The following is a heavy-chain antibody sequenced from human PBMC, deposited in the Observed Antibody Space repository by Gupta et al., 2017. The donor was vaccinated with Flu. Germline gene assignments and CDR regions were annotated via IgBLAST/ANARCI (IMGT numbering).Heavy chain of an antibody. V-gene: IGHV4-34*01. D-gene: IGHD2-2*01. CDR3: ARGQMGWVAAAAKSPWFDP. Sequence: GKGLEWIGEINHSGSAHYNPSLKSRVTISVDTSKNQFSLKLRSVTAADTAVYYCARGQMGWVAAAAKSPWFDPWGQGTLVTVSS. CDR2: INHSGSA. J-gene: IGHJ5*02.